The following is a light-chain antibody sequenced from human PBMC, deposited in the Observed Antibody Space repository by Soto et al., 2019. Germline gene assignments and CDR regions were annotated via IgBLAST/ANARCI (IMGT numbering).Light chain of an antibody. CDR1: QSVSSN. CDR2: GAS. V-gene: IGKV3-15*01. J-gene: IGKJ2*01. Sequence: EIVMTQSPATLSVSPGERATLSCRASQSVSSNLAWYQQKPGLAPRLLIYGASNRATGIPARFSGSGSGTEFTLTISSLQSEDFAVYYCQHYNSWPYTFGQGTKLEIK. CDR3: QHYNSWPYT.